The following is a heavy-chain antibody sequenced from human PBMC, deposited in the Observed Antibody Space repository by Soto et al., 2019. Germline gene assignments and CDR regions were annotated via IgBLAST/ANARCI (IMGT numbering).Heavy chain of an antibody. D-gene: IGHD5-12*01. CDR1: GGTFSSYA. V-gene: IGHV1-69*06. Sequence: GASVKVSCKASGGTFSSYAISWVRQAPGQGLEWMGGIIPIFGTANYAQKFQGRVTITADKSTSTAYMELSSLRSEDTAVYYCARPYSGLFNRFDPWGQGTLVTVSS. CDR2: IIPIFGTA. J-gene: IGHJ5*02. CDR3: ARPYSGLFNRFDP.